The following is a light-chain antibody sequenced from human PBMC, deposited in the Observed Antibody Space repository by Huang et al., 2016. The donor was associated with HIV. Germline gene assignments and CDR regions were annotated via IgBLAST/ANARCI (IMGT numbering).Light chain of an antibody. CDR3: QQYGSSPLT. V-gene: IGKV3D-20*01. J-gene: IGKJ4*01. CDR1: QSLSNSY. Sequence: EIVLTQSPATLSLSPGERATLSCGASQSLSNSYLAWYQQKPGLAPRLLIYDASNSATGIPDRFSGSGSGTDFTLTISRLEPEDFAVYYCQQYGSSPLTFGGGTKVEIK. CDR2: DAS.